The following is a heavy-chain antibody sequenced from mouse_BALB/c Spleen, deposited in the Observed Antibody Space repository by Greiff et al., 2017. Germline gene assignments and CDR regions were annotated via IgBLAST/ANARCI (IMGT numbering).Heavy chain of an antibody. CDR3: ARGVSKGNYFDY. Sequence: QVQLQQSGPELVKPGASVRISCKASGYTFTSYYIHWVKQRPGQGLEWIGWIYPGNVNTKYNEKFKGKATLTADKSSSTAYMQLSSLTSEDSAVYFCARGVSKGNYFDYWGQGTTLTVSS. V-gene: IGHV1S56*01. CDR2: IYPGNVNT. J-gene: IGHJ2*01. CDR1: GYTFTSYY.